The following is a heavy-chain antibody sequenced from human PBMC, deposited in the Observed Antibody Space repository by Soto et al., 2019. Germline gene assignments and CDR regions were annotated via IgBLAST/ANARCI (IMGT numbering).Heavy chain of an antibody. CDR1: GGSISSYY. D-gene: IGHD6-6*01. V-gene: IGHV4-59*01. Sequence: SETLSLTCTVSGGSISSYYWSWIRQPPGKGLEWIGYIYYSGSTNYNPSLKSRVTISVDTSKNQFSLKLCSVTAADTAVYYCARGGSSPGGYYYYGMDVWGQGTTVTVSS. CDR2: IYYSGST. CDR3: ARGGSSPGGYYYYGMDV. J-gene: IGHJ6*02.